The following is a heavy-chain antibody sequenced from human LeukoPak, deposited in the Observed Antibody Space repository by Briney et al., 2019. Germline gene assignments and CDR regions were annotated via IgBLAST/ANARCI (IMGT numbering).Heavy chain of an antibody. CDR2: VSSNGAST. D-gene: IGHD2/OR15-2a*01. CDR1: GFTFSNYP. V-gene: IGHV3-64*01. Sequence: GGSLRLSCAASGFTFSNYPVHWVRQAPGKGLESVSAVSSNGASTYYENSVKDRFIVSRDNSKNTLYLQLGSLRAEDTAVYYCAREISRGFDIWGQGTMVTVSS. J-gene: IGHJ3*02. CDR3: AREISRGFDI.